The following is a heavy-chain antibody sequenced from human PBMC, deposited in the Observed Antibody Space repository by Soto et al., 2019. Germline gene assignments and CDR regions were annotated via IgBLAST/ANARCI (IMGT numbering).Heavy chain of an antibody. Sequence: GGSLRLSCAASGFTFSSYWMSWVRQAPGKGLEWVANIKQDGSEKYYVDSVKGRFTISRDNAKNSLYLQMNSLRAEDTAVYYCARPTIVLMVYAAPNWFDPWGQGTLVTVSS. D-gene: IGHD2-8*01. CDR1: GFTFSSYW. CDR3: ARPTIVLMVYAAPNWFDP. CDR2: IKQDGSEK. V-gene: IGHV3-7*01. J-gene: IGHJ5*02.